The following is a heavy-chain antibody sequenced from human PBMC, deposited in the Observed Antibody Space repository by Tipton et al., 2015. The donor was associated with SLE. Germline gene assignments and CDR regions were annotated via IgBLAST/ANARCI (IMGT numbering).Heavy chain of an antibody. Sequence: LRLSCAVHGGSFSGYYCSWIRQPPGKGLEWIGEINHSGSTNYNPSLKSRVTISVDTSKNQFSLKLSSVTAADTAVYYCARGIMGDHDDWGQGTLVTVSS. V-gene: IGHV4-34*01. CDR1: GGSFSGYY. CDR3: ARGIMGDHDD. J-gene: IGHJ4*02. D-gene: IGHD3-16*01. CDR2: INHSGST.